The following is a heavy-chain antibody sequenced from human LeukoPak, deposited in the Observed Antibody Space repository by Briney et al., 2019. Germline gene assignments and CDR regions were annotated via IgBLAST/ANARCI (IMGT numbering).Heavy chain of an antibody. V-gene: IGHV1-8*03. Sequence: ASVKVSCKASGYTFTSYDINWVRQATGQGLEWMGWMNPNSGNTGYAQKFQGRVTITRNTSISTAYMELSSLRSEDTAVYYCARGPFSKGYCSSTSCYYYYMDVWGKGTTVTVSS. CDR2: MNPNSGNT. CDR1: GYTFTSYD. D-gene: IGHD2-2*01. CDR3: ARGPFSKGYCSSTSCYYYYMDV. J-gene: IGHJ6*03.